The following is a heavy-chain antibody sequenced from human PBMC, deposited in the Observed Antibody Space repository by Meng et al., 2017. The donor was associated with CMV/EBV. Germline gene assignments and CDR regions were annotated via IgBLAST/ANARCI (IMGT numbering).Heavy chain of an antibody. CDR2: IRSKAYGGTT. CDR3: TSLLLWFGELLDSPYGMDV. CDR1: GFTFGDYA. J-gene: IGHJ6*02. D-gene: IGHD3-10*01. Sequence: GESLKISCTASGFTFGDYAMSWVRQAPGKGLEWVGFIRSKAYGGTTEYAASVKGRFTISRDDSKSIAYLQMNSLKTEDTAMYYCTSLLLWFGELLDSPYGMDVWGQGTTVTVSS. V-gene: IGHV3-49*04.